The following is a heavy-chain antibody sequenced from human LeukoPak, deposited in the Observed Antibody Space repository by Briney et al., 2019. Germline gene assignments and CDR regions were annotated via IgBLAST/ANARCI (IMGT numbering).Heavy chain of an antibody. CDR1: GFIFSNYA. J-gene: IGHJ4*02. D-gene: IGHD3-9*01. V-gene: IGHV3-30*18. CDR3: VKDYFASWN. CDR2: ISHDGSEN. Sequence: GGPLRLSCEASGFIFSNYAMHWVRQPPGKGLEWVAIISHDGSENHFANSVKDRFTVSRDNFKSTLYLQMNSLGPEDTAVYYCVKDYFASWNWGQGTLVTVSS.